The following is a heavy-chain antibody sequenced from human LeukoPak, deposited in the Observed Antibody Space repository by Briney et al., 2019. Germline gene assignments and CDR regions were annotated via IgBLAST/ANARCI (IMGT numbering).Heavy chain of an antibody. D-gene: IGHD3-9*01. J-gene: IGHJ3*01. CDR2: SSSSNSYI. CDR1: GFTFSSYS. CDR3: ARDRLRFFDSYAFDV. Sequence: GGSLRLSCAASGFTFSSYSMNWVRQAPGKGLEWVSSSSSSNSYIYYADSMKGRFTISRDNAKNSLYLQMKSLRAEDTAVYYCARDRLRFFDSYAFDVWGQGTMVTVSS. V-gene: IGHV3-21*04.